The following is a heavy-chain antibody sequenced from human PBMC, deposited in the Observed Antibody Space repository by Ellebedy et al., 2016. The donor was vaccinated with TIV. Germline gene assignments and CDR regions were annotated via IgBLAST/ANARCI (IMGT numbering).Heavy chain of an antibody. D-gene: IGHD3-10*01. CDR2: IDGSGGRF. CDR1: GFTFSSYW. CDR3: AKDRLLWFGELLDPNDAFDI. J-gene: IGHJ3*02. Sequence: GGSLRLSXAASGFTFSSYWMSWVRQAPGKGLEWVSAIDGSGGRFYYADSVMGRFTISRDNSKNTLYLQMNSLRPEDTAVYYCAKDRLLWFGELLDPNDAFDIWGQGTMVTVSS. V-gene: IGHV3-23*01.